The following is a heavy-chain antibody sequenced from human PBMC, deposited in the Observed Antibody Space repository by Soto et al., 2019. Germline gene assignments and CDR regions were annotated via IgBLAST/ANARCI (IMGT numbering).Heavy chain of an antibody. CDR3: AQTLGSAVAGPGRFDL. Sequence: QVQLVQSGAEVKKPGSSVKVSCKASGGTFNRYAISWLRQAPGQGPEWMGGITPMFGIGNYAQKFQGRVTITAYESTTPVHMVLRRLTSKDTAVYYCAQTLGSAVAGPGRFDLWGRGTRVIVSS. CDR1: GGTFNRYA. J-gene: IGHJ2*01. D-gene: IGHD6-19*01. CDR2: ITPMFGIG. V-gene: IGHV1-69*12.